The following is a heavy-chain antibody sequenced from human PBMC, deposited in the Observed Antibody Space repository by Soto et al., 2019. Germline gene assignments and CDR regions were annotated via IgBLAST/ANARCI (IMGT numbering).Heavy chain of an antibody. D-gene: IGHD3-22*01. J-gene: IGHJ3*02. CDR3: AKGSYYYDSSGYYSDAFDI. CDR2: ISYDGSNK. CDR1: GFTFSSYG. V-gene: IGHV3-30*18. Sequence: GESLKISCAASGFTFSSYGMHWVRQAPGKGLEWVAVISYDGSNKYYADSVKGRFTISRDNSKNTLYLQMNSLRAEDTAVYYCAKGSYYYDSSGYYSDAFDIWGQGTMVTVSS.